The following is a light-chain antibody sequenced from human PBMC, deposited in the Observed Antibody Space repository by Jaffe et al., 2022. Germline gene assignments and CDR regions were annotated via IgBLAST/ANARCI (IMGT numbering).Light chain of an antibody. CDR1: QSVSSY. CDR2: DAS. Sequence: EIVLTQSPATLSLSPGERATLSCRASQSVSSYLAWYQQKPGQAPRLLIYDASNRATGIPARFSGSGPGTDFTLTISSLEPEDFAVYYCQQRSNWHPYTFGQGTKLEIK. J-gene: IGKJ2*01. CDR3: QQRSNWHPYT. V-gene: IGKV3D-11*02.